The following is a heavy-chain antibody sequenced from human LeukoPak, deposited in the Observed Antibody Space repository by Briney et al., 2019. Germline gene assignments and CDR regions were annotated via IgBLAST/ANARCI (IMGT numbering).Heavy chain of an antibody. Sequence: PGGSLRLSCPASGFAIRSNYMSWVHQAPGKGLEWVSVIYSGGSTYYADSVKGRFTISRDNSKNTLYLQMNSLRAGDTAVYYCARDQTAGYSSSWGQGTLVTVSS. V-gene: IGHV3-66*02. D-gene: IGHD6-13*01. CDR2: IYSGGST. J-gene: IGHJ4*02. CDR1: GFAIRSNY. CDR3: ARDQTAGYSSS.